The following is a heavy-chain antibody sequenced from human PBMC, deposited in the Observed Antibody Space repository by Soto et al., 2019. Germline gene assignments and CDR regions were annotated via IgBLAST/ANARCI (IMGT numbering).Heavy chain of an antibody. CDR2: ISATGGTT. CDR1: GFTFSSYA. Sequence: GGSLRLSCAASGFTFSSYAMSWVRQAPGKGLEWVSSISATGGTTYYADSVKGRFTISRDNSETTLYLQMNSLRAEDTARYYCAKDWGGGSSKEYFDYWGQGTLVTVSS. D-gene: IGHD6-6*01. CDR3: AKDWGGGSSKEYFDY. V-gene: IGHV3-23*01. J-gene: IGHJ4*02.